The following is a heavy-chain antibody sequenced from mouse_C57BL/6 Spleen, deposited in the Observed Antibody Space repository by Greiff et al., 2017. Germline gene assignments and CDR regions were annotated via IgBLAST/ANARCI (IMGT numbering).Heavy chain of an antibody. V-gene: IGHV1-64*01. CDR2: IHPNSGST. D-gene: IGHD3-1*01. CDR1: GYTFSSYW. CDR3: AREGLQAWFAY. Sequence: VQLHQPGAELVKPVASVMLSCKASGYTFSSYWMHWVKQRPGQGLEWIGMIHPNSGSTNYNEKFTSKATLTVDKSSSTAYMQRSSLTSEDSAVYYCAREGLQAWFAYWGQGTLVTVSA. J-gene: IGHJ3*01.